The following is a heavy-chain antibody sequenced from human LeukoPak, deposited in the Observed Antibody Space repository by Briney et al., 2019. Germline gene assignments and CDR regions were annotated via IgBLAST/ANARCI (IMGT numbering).Heavy chain of an antibody. CDR1: GFTFSIYA. CDR2: ISGSGGST. CDR3: AKRPGYSSSWFYFDY. J-gene: IGHJ4*02. D-gene: IGHD6-13*01. V-gene: IGHV3-23*01. Sequence: GGSLRLSCVASGFTFSIYAMSWVRQAPGKGLEWVSGISGSGGSTHYADSVQGRFTVSRDNSKNTLYLQMTNLRAEDTAVYYCAKRPGYSSSWFYFDYWGQGTLVTVSS.